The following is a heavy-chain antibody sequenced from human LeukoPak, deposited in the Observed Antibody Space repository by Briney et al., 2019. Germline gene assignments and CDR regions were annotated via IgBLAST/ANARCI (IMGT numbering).Heavy chain of an antibody. D-gene: IGHD6-19*01. CDR3: ARVTSSGWALYYYYMDV. J-gene: IGHJ6*03. V-gene: IGHV4-4*09. CDR1: GGSISSYY. CDR2: IYTSGST. Sequence: PSETLSLTCTVSGGSISSYYWSWIRQPPGKGLEWIGYIYTSGSTNYNPSLKSRVTISVGTSKNQFSLKLSSVTAADTAVYYCARVTSSGWALYYYYMDVWGKGTTVTVSS.